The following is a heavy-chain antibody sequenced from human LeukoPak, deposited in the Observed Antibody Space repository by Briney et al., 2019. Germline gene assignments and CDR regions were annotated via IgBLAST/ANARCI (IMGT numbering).Heavy chain of an antibody. D-gene: IGHD2-8*02. V-gene: IGHV4-34*01. CDR2: INHSGST. Sequence: SETLSLTCAVYGGSFSGYYWSWIRQPPGKGLEWIGEINHSGSTNYNPSLKSRVTISVDTSKNQFSLKLSSVTAADTAVYYCASRTEGYAFDIWGQGTMVTVSS. CDR1: GGSFSGYY. J-gene: IGHJ3*02. CDR3: ASRTEGYAFDI.